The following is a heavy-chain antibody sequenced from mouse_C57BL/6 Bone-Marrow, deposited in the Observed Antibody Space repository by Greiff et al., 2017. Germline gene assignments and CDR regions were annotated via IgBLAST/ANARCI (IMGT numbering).Heavy chain of an antibody. CDR3: SGYYFDY. CDR2: ISDGGSYT. V-gene: IGHV5-4*03. CDR1: GFTFSSYA. Sequence: EVKLMESGGGLVKPGGSLKLSCAASGFTFSSYAMSWVRQTPEKRLEWVATISDGGSYTYYPDNVKGRFTISRDNAKNNLYLQMSHLKSEDTAMYYCSGYYFDYWGQGTTLTVSS. J-gene: IGHJ2*01.